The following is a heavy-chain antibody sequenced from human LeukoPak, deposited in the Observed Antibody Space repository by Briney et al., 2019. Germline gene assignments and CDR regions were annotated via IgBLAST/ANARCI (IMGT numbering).Heavy chain of an antibody. D-gene: IGHD2-8*01. CDR2: ITSDSVAT. V-gene: IGHV3-23*01. CDR3: APRGIDGVDSFDP. CDR1: GFTFSSRT. Sequence: GGSLRLSCGASGFTFSSRTMNWVRQPPGKGLEWVSTITSDSVATYYADSVKGRSTISRDNSKNTLYLQLNSLRVEDTAVYYCAPRGIDGVDSFDPWGQGTLVSVSS. J-gene: IGHJ5*02.